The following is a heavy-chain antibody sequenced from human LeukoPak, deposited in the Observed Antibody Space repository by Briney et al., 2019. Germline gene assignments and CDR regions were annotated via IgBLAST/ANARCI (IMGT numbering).Heavy chain of an antibody. D-gene: IGHD1-7*01. CDR2: IYYRGST. J-gene: IGHJ6*03. V-gene: IGHV4-59*01. CDR1: GGSISRYY. Sequence: PSETLSLTCTVSGGSISRYYWSWIRQSPGKGLQWVASIYYRGSTNYNPSLRSRLSISVDASKNQFSLNLTSVTAADTAVYYCATENPIGTISNNYYYYMDVWGKGTTVTVSS. CDR3: ATENPIGTISNNYYYYMDV.